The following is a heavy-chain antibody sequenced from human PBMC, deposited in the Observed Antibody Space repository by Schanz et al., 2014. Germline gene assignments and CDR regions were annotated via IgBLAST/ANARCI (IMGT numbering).Heavy chain of an antibody. CDR3: ARDRRRYCSTASCLHDNWFDP. CDR2: INPNSGDT. V-gene: IGHV1-2*04. CDR1: GYTTFTDYY. J-gene: IGHJ5*02. Sequence: QVQLVQSGAEVKKPGASVKVSCKASGYTTFTDYYIHWVRQAPGQGLEWMGWINPNSGDTNYAQKFQGWVTMTRDTSISTAYMEVRSLRSDDTAVYYCARDRRRYCSTASCLHDNWFDPWGQGTLVIVSS. D-gene: IGHD2-2*01.